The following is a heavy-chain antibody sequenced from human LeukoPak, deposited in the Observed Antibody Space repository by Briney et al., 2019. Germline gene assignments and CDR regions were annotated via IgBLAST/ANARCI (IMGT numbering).Heavy chain of an antibody. J-gene: IGHJ4*02. Sequence: PSETLSLTCAVSGGSISSGGYSWSWIRQSAGKGLEWIGRAYTSENTNYNPSLKSRVTISVDTSKNQFSLKLNSVTAADTAVYYCTRGGSADPFEHWGQGTLVTVSS. CDR2: AYTSENT. V-gene: IGHV4-61*02. CDR1: GGSISSGGYS. D-gene: IGHD1-26*01. CDR3: TRGGSADPFEH.